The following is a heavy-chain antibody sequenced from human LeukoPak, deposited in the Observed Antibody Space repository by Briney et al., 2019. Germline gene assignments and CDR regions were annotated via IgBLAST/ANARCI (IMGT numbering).Heavy chain of an antibody. V-gene: IGHV3-66*01. J-gene: IGHJ4*02. Sequence: PGGSLRLSCAASGFTVSSSYMNWVRQAPGKGLEWVSVIYSGGNTYYAESVKGRFSISTDNSKNTLYLQMSSLRAEDTAVYYCARERAPIENWGQGTLVTVSS. CDR3: ARERAPIEN. D-gene: IGHD2/OR15-2a*01. CDR1: GFTVSSSY. CDR2: IYSGGNT.